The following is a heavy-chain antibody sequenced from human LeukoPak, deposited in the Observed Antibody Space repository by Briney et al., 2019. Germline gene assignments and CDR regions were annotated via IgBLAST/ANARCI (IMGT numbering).Heavy chain of an antibody. D-gene: IGHD5-18*01. CDR3: ARGRYSYGYVYHY. Sequence: PSQTLSLTCTVSGGSISSGSYYWSWIRQPAGKGLEWIGRIYTSGSTNYNPSLKSRVTISVDTSKNQFSLKLSSVTAADTAVYYCARGRYSYGYVYHYWGQGTLVTVSS. J-gene: IGHJ4*02. CDR1: GGSISSGSYY. CDR2: IYTSGST. V-gene: IGHV4-61*02.